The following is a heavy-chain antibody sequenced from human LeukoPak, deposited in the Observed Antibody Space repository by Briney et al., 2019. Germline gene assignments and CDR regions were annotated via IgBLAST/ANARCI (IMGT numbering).Heavy chain of an antibody. Sequence: PGGSLRLSCAASGFTISSYWMHWVRQAPGKGLVWVSRINTDGSSTSYADSVKGRFTISRDNAKNTLYLQMNSLRAEDTAVNYCARELSVIVLVPAGTGAFDIWGQGTMVTVSS. D-gene: IGHD2-2*01. J-gene: IGHJ3*02. CDR2: INTDGSST. CDR3: ARELSVIVLVPAGTGAFDI. V-gene: IGHV3-74*01. CDR1: GFTISSYW.